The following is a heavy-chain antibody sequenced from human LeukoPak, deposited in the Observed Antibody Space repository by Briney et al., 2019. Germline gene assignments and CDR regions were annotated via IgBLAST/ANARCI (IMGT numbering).Heavy chain of an antibody. CDR3: ARDYYDSSGYYLR. J-gene: IGHJ4*02. CDR1: GYTLTELS. D-gene: IGHD3-22*01. CDR2: ISAYNGNT. Sequence: ASVKVSCKVSGYTLTELSMHWVRQAPGQGLEWMGWISAYNGNTNYAQKLQGRVTMTTDTSTSTAYMELRSLRSDDTAVYYCARDYYDSSGYYLRWGQGTLVTVSS. V-gene: IGHV1-18*01.